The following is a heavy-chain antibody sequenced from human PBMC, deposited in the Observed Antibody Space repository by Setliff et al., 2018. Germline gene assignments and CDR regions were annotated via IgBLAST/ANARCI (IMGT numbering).Heavy chain of an antibody. CDR3: ARDAFPYHYEGAFDI. D-gene: IGHD3-22*01. CDR1: GYTFTSHY. CDR2: INPSSGRT. Sequence: ASVKVSCKASGYTFTSHYMHWVRQAPGLGLEWMGTINPSSGRTSYAQKSQGRVTMTRDTSTSTVYRDMSSLRSEGTAVYYCARDAFPYHYEGAFDIWGQGTMVT. V-gene: IGHV1-46*01. J-gene: IGHJ3*02.